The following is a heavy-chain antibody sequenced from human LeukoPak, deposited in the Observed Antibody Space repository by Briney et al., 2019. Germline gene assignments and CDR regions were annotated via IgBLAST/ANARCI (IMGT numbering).Heavy chain of an antibody. CDR2: INPNNGDT. CDR1: GYTFTAQY. CDR3: ASYPRSIPTPPFDY. Sequence: ASVKVSCKASGYTFTAQYMHWVRRAPGQGHEWMGWINPNNGDTKYAQSFLGRVTMTRDTSTTTAYMELSSLRSDDTAVYFCASYPRSIPTPPFDYWGQGTVVTVSS. V-gene: IGHV1-2*02. J-gene: IGHJ4*02. D-gene: IGHD2-21*01.